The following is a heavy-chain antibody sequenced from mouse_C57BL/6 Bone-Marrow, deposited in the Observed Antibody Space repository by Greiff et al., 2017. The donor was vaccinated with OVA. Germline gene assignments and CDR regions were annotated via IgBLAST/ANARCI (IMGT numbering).Heavy chain of an antibody. J-gene: IGHJ3*01. CDR2: IDPSDSET. CDR1: GYTFTSYW. Sequence: QVQLQQPGAELVRPGSSVKLSCKASGYTFTSYWMHWVKQRPIQGLEWIGNIDPSDSETHYNQKFKDKATLTVDKSSSTAYMQLSSLTSEDSAVYYCARGDYYGSSFAWFAYWGQGTLVTV. V-gene: IGHV1-52*01. CDR3: ARGDYYGSSFAWFAY. D-gene: IGHD1-1*01.